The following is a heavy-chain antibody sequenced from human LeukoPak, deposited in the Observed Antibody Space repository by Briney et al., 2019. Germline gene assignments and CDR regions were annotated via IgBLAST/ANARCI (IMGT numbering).Heavy chain of an antibody. CDR1: GGSISSSTYY. D-gene: IGHD6-19*01. CDR3: AGNGYSSGWDKFDY. Sequence: PSETLSLTCTVSGGSISSSTYYWGWIRQPPGKGLEWIWSIFYIGSTYYNPSLKSRVTISVDTSKNQFSLKLSSVTAADTAVYYCAGNGYSSGWDKFDYWGQGILVTVSS. J-gene: IGHJ4*02. V-gene: IGHV4-39*01. CDR2: IFYIGST.